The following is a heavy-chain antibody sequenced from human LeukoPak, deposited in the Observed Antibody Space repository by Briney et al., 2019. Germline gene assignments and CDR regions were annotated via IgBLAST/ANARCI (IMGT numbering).Heavy chain of an antibody. Sequence: GGSLRLSCAASGFTFSSYSMNWVRQAPGKGLEWVSYISSSSTTIYYADSVKGRFTISRDNSKTTLYLQMNSLRAEDTAVYYCATPKGYYYGSGPGYYYWGQGILVTVSS. D-gene: IGHD3-10*01. CDR1: GFTFSSYS. J-gene: IGHJ4*02. V-gene: IGHV3-48*01. CDR2: ISSSSTTI. CDR3: ATPKGYYYGSGPGYYY.